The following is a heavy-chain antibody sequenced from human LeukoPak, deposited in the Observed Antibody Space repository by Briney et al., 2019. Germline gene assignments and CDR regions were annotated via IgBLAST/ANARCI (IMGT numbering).Heavy chain of an antibody. Sequence: GGSLRLSCAASGFTVSSNYMSWVRQAPGKGLEWVSVIYSGGSTYYADSVKGRFTISRDNSKNALYLQMNSLRAEDTAVYYCARRHYYDSSGTDYWGQGTLVTVPS. D-gene: IGHD3-22*01. CDR2: IYSGGST. CDR1: GFTVSSNY. V-gene: IGHV3-53*01. J-gene: IGHJ4*02. CDR3: ARRHYYDSSGTDY.